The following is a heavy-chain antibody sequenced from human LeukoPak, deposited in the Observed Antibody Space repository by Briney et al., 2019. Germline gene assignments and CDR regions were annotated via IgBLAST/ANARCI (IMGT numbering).Heavy chain of an antibody. Sequence: PGGSLRLSCAASGFTFDDYAMHWVRQAPGKGLEWVSGISWNSGSIGYADSVKGRFTISRDNAKNSLYLQMNSLRAEDMALYYCAKDSVPLLLWSFDYWGQGTLVTVSS. D-gene: IGHD3-3*01. J-gene: IGHJ4*02. CDR2: ISWNSGSI. CDR3: AKDSVPLLLWSFDY. CDR1: GFTFDDYA. V-gene: IGHV3-9*03.